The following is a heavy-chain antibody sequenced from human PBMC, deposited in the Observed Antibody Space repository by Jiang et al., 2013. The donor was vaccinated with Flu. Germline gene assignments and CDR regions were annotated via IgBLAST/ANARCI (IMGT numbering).Heavy chain of an antibody. J-gene: IGHJ4*02. V-gene: IGHV3-7*03. D-gene: IGHD3-22*01. CDR2: INQDGSEK. Sequence: VQLLESGGGLVQPGGSLRLSCAVSGFTFRTYSMNWVRQAPGKGLEWVANINQDGSEKYYVDSVRGRFTISRDNAKNSLHLQMNSLRAEDTAVYYCARETYYYDSRGPTPFGYWGQGTLVTVSS. CDR1: GFTFRTYS. CDR3: ARETYYYDSRGPTPFGY.